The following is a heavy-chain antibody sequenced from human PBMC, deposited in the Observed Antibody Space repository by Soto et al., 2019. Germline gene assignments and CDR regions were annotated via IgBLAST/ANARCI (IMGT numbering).Heavy chain of an antibody. CDR3: VRERAAYWFDP. CDR2: IYGGGDT. V-gene: IGHV3-53*02. Sequence: EVQLVETGGGLIPPGGSLRLSCEVSGITVSSSYMSWVRQAPGKGLEWVAVIYGGGDTYYADSVKGRFTISRDNFNNTLYLQMSRLRVEDTARYFCVRERAAYWFDPWGQGTLVTVSS. CDR1: GITVSSSY. J-gene: IGHJ5*02.